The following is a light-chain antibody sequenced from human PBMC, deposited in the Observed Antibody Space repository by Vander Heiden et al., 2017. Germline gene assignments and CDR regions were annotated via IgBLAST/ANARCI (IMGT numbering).Light chain of an antibody. CDR1: SSNIGSNA. CDR3: AAWDDSLNGHVV. Sequence: QSVLTQPPSASGTPAHTVPIPCSGSSSNIGSNAVNWYQQLPGTAPKLLIYSNNQRPSGVPDRFSGSKSGTSASLAISGLQSEDEADYYCAAWDDSLNGHVVFGGGTKLTVL. V-gene: IGLV1-44*01. CDR2: SNN. J-gene: IGLJ2*01.